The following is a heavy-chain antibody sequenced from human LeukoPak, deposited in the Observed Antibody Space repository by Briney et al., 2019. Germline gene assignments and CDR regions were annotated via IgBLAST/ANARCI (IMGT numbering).Heavy chain of an antibody. CDR2: INPNNGGT. J-gene: IGHJ4*02. D-gene: IGHD5-18*01. CDR1: GYTFTSYD. CDR3: ARGSTVDTAMQPL. V-gene: IGHV1-2*02. Sequence: ASVKVSCKASGYTFTSYDINWVRQATGQGLEWVGWINPNNGGTNYAQNFQGRVTMTRDTSISTAYMELSSLRSDDTAVYYCARGSTVDTAMQPLWGQGTLVTVSS.